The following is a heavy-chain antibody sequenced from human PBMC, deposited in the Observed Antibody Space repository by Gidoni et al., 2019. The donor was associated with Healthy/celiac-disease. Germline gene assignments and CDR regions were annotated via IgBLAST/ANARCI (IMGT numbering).Heavy chain of an antibody. CDR2: IGTAGDT. Sequence: EVQLVESGGGLVQPGGSLRLSCAAPGFTFSSYDMHWVRQATGKGLEWVSAIGTAGDTYYPGSVKGRFTISRENAKNSLYLQMNSLRAGDTAVYYCARSSSGWEFDYWGQGTLVTVSS. D-gene: IGHD6-19*01. CDR1: GFTFSSYD. CDR3: ARSSSGWEFDY. J-gene: IGHJ4*02. V-gene: IGHV3-13*01.